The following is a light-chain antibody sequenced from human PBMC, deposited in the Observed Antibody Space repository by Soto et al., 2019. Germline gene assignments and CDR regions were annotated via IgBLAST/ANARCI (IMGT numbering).Light chain of an antibody. J-gene: IGKJ1*01. Sequence: EMVLRQSPGTLSLSTGERATLSCRASQSVSNNYLAWYQQKPGQAPRLLIYGASNRATGIPDRFSGSGSGTDFTLTISRLEPEDFAVYYCQQYGSSGTFGQGTKV. CDR2: GAS. CDR1: QSVSNNY. V-gene: IGKV3-20*01. CDR3: QQYGSSGT.